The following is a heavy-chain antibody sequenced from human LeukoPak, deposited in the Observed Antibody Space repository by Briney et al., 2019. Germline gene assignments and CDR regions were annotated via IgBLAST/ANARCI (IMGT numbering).Heavy chain of an antibody. CDR2: IYYSGTT. D-gene: IGHD6-19*01. Sequence: SETLSLTCTVSGGSINYGGWIRQPPGKGLEWIGSIYYSGTTYYNPSLKSRVTIFVDTSKNQFSLKLSSVTAADTAVYYCARHAFPQQWRGDYFDYWGQGTLVTVSS. CDR1: GGSINY. J-gene: IGHJ4*02. V-gene: IGHV4-39*01. CDR3: ARHAFPQQWRGDYFDY.